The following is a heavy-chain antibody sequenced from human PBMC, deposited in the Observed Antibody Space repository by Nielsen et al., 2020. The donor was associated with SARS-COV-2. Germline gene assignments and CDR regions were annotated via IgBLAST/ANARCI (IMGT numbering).Heavy chain of an antibody. CDR3: ARPYSSGWPYFDY. Sequence: GESLKISCAASGFTFSSYSMNWVSQAPGKGLEWVSSISSSSSYIYYADSVKGRFTISRDNAKNSLYLQMNSLRAEDTAVYYCARPYSSGWPYFDYWGQGTLVTVSS. D-gene: IGHD6-19*01. V-gene: IGHV3-21*01. CDR1: GFTFSSYS. J-gene: IGHJ4*02. CDR2: ISSSSSYI.